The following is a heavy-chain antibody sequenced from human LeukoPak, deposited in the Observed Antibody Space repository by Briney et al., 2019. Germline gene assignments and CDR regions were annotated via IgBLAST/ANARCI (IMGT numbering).Heavy chain of an antibody. D-gene: IGHD6-19*01. J-gene: IGHJ4*02. Sequence: SETLSLTCTVSGGSISSYYWSWIRQPPGKGLEWIGYIYYSGSTNYNPSLKSRVTISVDTSKHQFSLKLGSVTAADTAVYYCAGQTIYSSGVDYWGQGTLVTASP. CDR2: IYYSGST. V-gene: IGHV4-59*01. CDR3: AGQTIYSSGVDY. CDR1: GGSISSYY.